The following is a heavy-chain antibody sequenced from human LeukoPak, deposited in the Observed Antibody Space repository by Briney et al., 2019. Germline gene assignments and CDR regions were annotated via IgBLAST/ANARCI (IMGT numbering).Heavy chain of an antibody. CDR3: ARGGKRALAGTRSPQYFQH. D-gene: IGHD6-19*01. CDR2: ISSSSSYI. CDR1: GFTFSSYS. Sequence: GGSLRLSCAASGFTFSSYSMNWVRQAPGKGLEWVSSISSSSSYIYYADSVKGRFTISRDNAKNSLYLQMNSLRPEDTAVYYCARGGKRALAGTRSPQYFQHWGQGTLVTVSS. V-gene: IGHV3-21*01. J-gene: IGHJ1*01.